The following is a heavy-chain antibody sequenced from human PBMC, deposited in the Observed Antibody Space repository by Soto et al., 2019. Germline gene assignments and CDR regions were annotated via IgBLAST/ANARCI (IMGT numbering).Heavy chain of an antibody. V-gene: IGHV4-59*01. Sequence: QVQLQESGPGLVKPSETLSLTCTVSGGSISSYYWSWIRQTPGKGLEWIGYIYYSGSTNYNPSLKSRVTISVDTSKNQFSLKLSSVTAADTAVYYCARDRVGVFDYWGQGTLVTVSS. CDR3: ARDRVGVFDY. J-gene: IGHJ4*02. CDR1: GGSISSYY. CDR2: IYYSGST. D-gene: IGHD3-16*01.